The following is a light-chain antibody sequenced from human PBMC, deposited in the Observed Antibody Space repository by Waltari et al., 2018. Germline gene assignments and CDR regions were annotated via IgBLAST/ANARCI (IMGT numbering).Light chain of an antibody. J-gene: IGKJ3*01. Sequence: EIVLTQSPGTLYLSPGERATLSCRASQSFNNYLAWFQQKPGQAPRLLIHGASSRATGIPDRISGSGSGTDFTLTISGLEPQDFAVYYCQQYSSSPLTFGPGTKVDIK. V-gene: IGKV3-20*01. CDR3: QQYSSSPLT. CDR1: QSFNNY. CDR2: GAS.